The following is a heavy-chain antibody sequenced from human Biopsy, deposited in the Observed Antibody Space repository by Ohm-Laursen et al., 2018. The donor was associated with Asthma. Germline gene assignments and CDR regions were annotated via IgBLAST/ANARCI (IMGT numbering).Heavy chain of an antibody. V-gene: IGHV1-18*01. J-gene: IGHJ6*02. CDR3: ARAVDYSHYYCIDV. CDR2: ISVYNGNT. CDR1: GYTFNSAG. Sequence: ASVKVSCKTSGYTFNSAGITWVRQAPGQGLEWMGWISVYNGNTKVAQKLQDRVTMITDTSTSTAYMELRSLRSDDTAVYFCARAVDYSHYYCIDVWGQGTTVTV. D-gene: IGHD3-16*01.